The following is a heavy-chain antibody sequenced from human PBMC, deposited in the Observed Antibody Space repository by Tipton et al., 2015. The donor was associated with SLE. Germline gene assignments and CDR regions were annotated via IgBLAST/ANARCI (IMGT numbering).Heavy chain of an antibody. J-gene: IGHJ4*02. CDR3: ARDRSSSWFFFDY. CDR1: EFTFSIYA. Sequence: SLRLSCVASEFTFSIYAMHWVRQAPGKGLEWVAVISNDGSNKYYADSVKGRFTASRDNSKNTLYLQMNSLRAEDTAVYYCARDRSSSWFFFDYWGQGTLVTVSS. D-gene: IGHD6-13*01. CDR2: ISNDGSNK. V-gene: IGHV3-30*14.